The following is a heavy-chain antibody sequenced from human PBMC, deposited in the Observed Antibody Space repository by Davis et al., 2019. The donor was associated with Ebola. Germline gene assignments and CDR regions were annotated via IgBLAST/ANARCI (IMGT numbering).Heavy chain of an antibody. CDR2: INPNSGGT. CDR1: GYTFTGYY. J-gene: IGHJ4*02. V-gene: IGHV1-2*06. D-gene: IGHD3-10*01. Sequence: ASVKVSCKASGYTFTGYYMHWVRQAPGQGLEWMGRINPNSGGTNYAQKFQGRVTMTRDTSISTAYMELNRLRSDDTAVYYCARGIDRYYYGSGSYYYFDYWGQGTLVTVSS. CDR3: ARGIDRYYYGSGSYYYFDY.